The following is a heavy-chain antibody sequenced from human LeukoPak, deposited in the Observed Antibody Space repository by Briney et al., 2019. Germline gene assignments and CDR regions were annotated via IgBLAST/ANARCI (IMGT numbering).Heavy chain of an antibody. CDR2: IRYNIENT. CDR3: AKASTRDTGYYFDS. J-gene: IGHJ4*02. D-gene: IGHD3-9*01. CDR1: GFTFSNYA. Sequence: GGSLRLSCAASGFTFSNYAMGWVRQAPGKGPEWVSSIRYNIENTHYADAVQGRFTISRDNSKNTLYLQMNSLRAEDTARYYCAKASTRDTGYYFDSWGQGALVSVSS. V-gene: IGHV3-23*01.